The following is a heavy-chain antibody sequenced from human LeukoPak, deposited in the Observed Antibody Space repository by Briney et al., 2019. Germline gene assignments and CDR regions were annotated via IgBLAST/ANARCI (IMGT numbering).Heavy chain of an antibody. CDR1: GYSFTAFY. D-gene: IGHD3-10*01. Sequence: ASVKVSCKTSGYSFTAFYIHWVRQAPGQGLEWMGGINPNSGATNYAQKFQGRVTVTRDTSINTAYMELSRLRSDDTAVYYCAREPPRGRGSYYFDYWGQGTLVTVSS. V-gene: IGHV1-2*02. CDR3: AREPPRGRGSYYFDY. CDR2: INPNSGAT. J-gene: IGHJ4*02.